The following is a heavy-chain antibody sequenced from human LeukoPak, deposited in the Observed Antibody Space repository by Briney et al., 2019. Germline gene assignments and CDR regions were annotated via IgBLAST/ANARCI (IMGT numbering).Heavy chain of an antibody. CDR2: INPNSGGT. Sequence: ASVKVSCKASGYTFTGYYMHWVRQAPGQGLEWMGWINPNSGGTNYAQKFQGRVTMARDTSISTAYMELSRLRSDDTAVYYCARDGDIVVVVAAAFDYWRQGTLVTVSS. CDR3: ARDGDIVVVVAAAFDY. D-gene: IGHD2-15*01. J-gene: IGHJ4*02. V-gene: IGHV1-2*02. CDR1: GYTFTGYY.